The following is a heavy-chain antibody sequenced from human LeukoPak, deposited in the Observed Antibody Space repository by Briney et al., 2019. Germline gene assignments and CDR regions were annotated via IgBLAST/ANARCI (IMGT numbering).Heavy chain of an antibody. CDR2: INPNSGGT. J-gene: IGHJ5*02. Sequence: ASVKVSCKASGYTSTGYYMHWVRQAPGQGLEWMGWINPNSGGTNYAQKFQGRVTMTRDTSISTAYMELSRLRSDDTAVYYCARGVVAIPYNWFDPWGQGTLVTVSS. CDR1: GYTSTGYY. V-gene: IGHV1-2*02. CDR3: ARGVVAIPYNWFDP. D-gene: IGHD2-15*01.